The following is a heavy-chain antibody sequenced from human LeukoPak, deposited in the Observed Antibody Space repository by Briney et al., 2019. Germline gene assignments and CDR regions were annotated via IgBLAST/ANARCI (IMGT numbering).Heavy chain of an antibody. CDR3: ARTHDYGDYPTTYFDY. J-gene: IGHJ4*02. Sequence: SETLSLTCSISGDSISNYYWTWIRQPPGKGLEWIGNIYYSGSTNYNPSLKSRVTISVDTSKNQFSLKLSSVTAADTAVYYCARTHDYGDYPTTYFDYWGQGTLVTVSS. D-gene: IGHD4-17*01. CDR1: GDSISNYY. V-gene: IGHV4-59*01. CDR2: IYYSGST.